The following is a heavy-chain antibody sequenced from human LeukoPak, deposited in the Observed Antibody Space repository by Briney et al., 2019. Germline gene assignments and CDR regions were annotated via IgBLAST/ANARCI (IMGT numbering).Heavy chain of an antibody. CDR1: GGSISSYY. CDR3: ARQSHPSSSSWLLDH. CDR2: IYYSGST. V-gene: IGHV4-59*08. Sequence: SGTLSLTCTVSGGSISSYYWSWIRQPPGKGLEWIGYIYYSGSTKYNPSLKSRVTISVDTSKNQFSLKLSSVTAADTAVYYCARQSHPSSSSWLLDHWGQGSLVTVSS. J-gene: IGHJ4*02. D-gene: IGHD6-13*01.